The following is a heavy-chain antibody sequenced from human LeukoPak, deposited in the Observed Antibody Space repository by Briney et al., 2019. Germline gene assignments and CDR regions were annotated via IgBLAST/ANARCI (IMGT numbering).Heavy chain of an antibody. V-gene: IGHV4-39*01. D-gene: IGHD6-6*01. CDR3: AVLYISSSRPYSAMDV. CDR1: GGSISRSSYY. J-gene: IGHJ6*02. CDR2: IYYSGST. Sequence: SETLSLTCTVSGGSISRSSYYWGWIRQPPGRGLEWIGSIYYSGSTYYKPSLKSRVTISVDTSKNQFSLKLSSVTAADTAVYYCAVLYISSSRPYSAMDVWGQGTTVTVSS.